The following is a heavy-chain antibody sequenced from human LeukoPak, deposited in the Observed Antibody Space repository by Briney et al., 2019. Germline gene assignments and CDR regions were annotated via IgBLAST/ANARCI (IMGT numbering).Heavy chain of an antibody. D-gene: IGHD1-26*01. Sequence: GGSLRLSCAASGFTFSSYAMSWVRQAPGKGLEWVSAISGSGGDTYYADSVKGRFTISRDNSKNTLYVQLNSLRAEDTAVYYCAKDTSVGRSGFLSDYWGQGTLVTVSS. V-gene: IGHV3-23*01. CDR2: ISGSGGDT. CDR1: GFTFSSYA. J-gene: IGHJ4*02. CDR3: AKDTSVGRSGFLSDY.